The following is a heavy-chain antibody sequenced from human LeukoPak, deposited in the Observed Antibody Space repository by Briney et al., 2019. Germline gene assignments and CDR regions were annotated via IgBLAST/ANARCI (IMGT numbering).Heavy chain of an antibody. CDR1: GYTFTGYY. CDR2: LNPNTGGT. D-gene: IGHD3-10*01. Sequence: ASVKVSCKASGYTFTGYYIYWVRQAPGQGLEWMGWLNPNTGGTNYAQKFQGRVTMTRDTSISTAYMELGRLSSDDTAVYYCARGDGSGNSYGLIHDHWGQGTLVIVSS. V-gene: IGHV1-2*02. J-gene: IGHJ4*02. CDR3: ARGDGSGNSYGLIHDH.